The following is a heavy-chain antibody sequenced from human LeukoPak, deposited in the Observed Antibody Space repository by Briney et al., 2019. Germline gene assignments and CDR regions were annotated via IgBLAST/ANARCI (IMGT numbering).Heavy chain of an antibody. CDR3: AKDGVVASDAFDI. D-gene: IGHD3-22*01. Sequence: GGSLKLSCAASGFHFSSYAMSWVRPAPGKGLGWGSAISGSGGSTYYADSVKGRFTISRDNSKNTLYLQMNSLRAEDTAVYYCAKDGVVASDAFDIWGQGTMVTVSS. CDR2: ISGSGGST. V-gene: IGHV3-23*01. CDR1: GFHFSSYA. J-gene: IGHJ3*02.